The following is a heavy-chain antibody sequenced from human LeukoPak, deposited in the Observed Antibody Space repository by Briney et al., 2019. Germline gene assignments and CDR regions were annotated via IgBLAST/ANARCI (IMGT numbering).Heavy chain of an antibody. CDR1: GFTFSSYG. CDR2: ISYDGSNK. D-gene: IGHD5-24*01. V-gene: IGHV3-30*18. CDR3: AKDFEVGEGYNHPFDY. Sequence: GGSLRLSCVASGFTFSSYGMHWVRQAPGKGLEWVAVISYDGSNKYYADSVRGRFTISRDNSKNTLYLQMNSLRAEDTAVYYCAKDFEVGEGYNHPFDYWGQGTLVTVSS. J-gene: IGHJ4*02.